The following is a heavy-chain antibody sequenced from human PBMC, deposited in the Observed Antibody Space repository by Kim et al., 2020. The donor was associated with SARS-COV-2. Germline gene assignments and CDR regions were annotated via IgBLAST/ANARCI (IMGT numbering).Heavy chain of an antibody. D-gene: IGHD3-10*01. Sequence: SETLSLTCTVSGGSISSYYWSWIRQPPGKGLEWIGYIYYSGSTNYNPSLKSRVTISVDTSKNQFSLKLSSVTAADTAVYYCARIHYGSGFLTYWYFDLWGRGTLVTVSS. V-gene: IGHV4-59*08. CDR2: IYYSGST. CDR1: GGSISSYY. CDR3: ARIHYGSGFLTYWYFDL. J-gene: IGHJ2*01.